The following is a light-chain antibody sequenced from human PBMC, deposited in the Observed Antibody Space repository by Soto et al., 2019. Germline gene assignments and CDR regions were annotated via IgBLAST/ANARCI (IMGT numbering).Light chain of an antibody. CDR3: QSYDSSLGGSM. Sequence: QSVLTQPPSVSGAPGQRVIISCTGSSSNIGAENNVHWYQQLPGTAPKFLINGDSDRPSGVPDRFSASKSGTSASLAITGLQAEDEADYYCQSYDSSLGGSMFGGGTKLTVL. CDR2: GDS. J-gene: IGLJ3*02. V-gene: IGLV1-40*01. CDR1: SSNIGAENN.